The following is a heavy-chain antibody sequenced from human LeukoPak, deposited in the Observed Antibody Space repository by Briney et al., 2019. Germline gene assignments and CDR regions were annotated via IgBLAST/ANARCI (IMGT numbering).Heavy chain of an antibody. CDR1: GYTFTSYG. V-gene: IGHV1-18*01. D-gene: IGHD6-13*01. Sequence: ASVKVSCKASGYTFTSYGISWVRQAPGQGLEWMEWISAYNGNTNYAQKLQGRVTMTTDTSTSTAYMELRSLRSDDTAVYYCARDTTLIAAAVDDHYYYYYGMDVWGQGTTVTVSS. CDR3: ARDTTLIAAAVDDHYYYYYGMDV. CDR2: ISAYNGNT. J-gene: IGHJ6*02.